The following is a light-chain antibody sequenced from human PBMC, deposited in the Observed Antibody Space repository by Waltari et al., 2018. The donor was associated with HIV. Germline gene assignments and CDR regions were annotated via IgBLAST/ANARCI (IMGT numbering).Light chain of an antibody. V-gene: IGKV1-39*01. CDR2: AAS. CDR3: QQSYSTPPGYT. Sequence: DIQMTQSPSSLSASVGDRVTITCRASQSISSYLNWYQQKPGKAPNLLIYAASTLQSGVPSRFSGSGSGTDFTLTISSLQPEDFATYYCQQSYSTPPGYTFGQGTMLEIK. J-gene: IGKJ2*01. CDR1: QSISSY.